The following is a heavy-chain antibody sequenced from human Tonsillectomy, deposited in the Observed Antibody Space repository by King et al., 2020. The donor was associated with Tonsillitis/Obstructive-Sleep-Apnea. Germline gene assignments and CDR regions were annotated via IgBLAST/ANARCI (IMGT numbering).Heavy chain of an antibody. V-gene: IGHV3-9*01. J-gene: IGHJ4*02. CDR3: AKGQQRLNDSFDS. CDR1: GFTFDDYA. CDR2: ISWNSGNI. Sequence: VQLVESGGDLVQPGGSLRLSCAASGFTFDDYAMSWVRQAPGKGLEWVSGISWNSGNIDYADSVKGRFTISRDNAKNSLYLQMNSLRAEDTALYYCAKGQQRLNDSFDSWGQGPLPPVS. D-gene: IGHD6-25*01.